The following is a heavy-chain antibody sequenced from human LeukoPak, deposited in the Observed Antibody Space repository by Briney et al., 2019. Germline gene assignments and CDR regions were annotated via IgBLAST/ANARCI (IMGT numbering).Heavy chain of an antibody. CDR2: IYTSGST. D-gene: IGHD6-13*01. CDR3: ARRAAAGGGYAFDI. V-gene: IGHV4-4*07. Sequence: SETLSLTCTVSGGSISSYYWSWIRQPAGKGLEWIGRIYTSGSTNYNPSLKSRVTISVDTSKNQFSLKLSSVTAADTAVYYCARRAAAGGGYAFDIWGQGTMVTVSS. J-gene: IGHJ3*02. CDR1: GGSISSYY.